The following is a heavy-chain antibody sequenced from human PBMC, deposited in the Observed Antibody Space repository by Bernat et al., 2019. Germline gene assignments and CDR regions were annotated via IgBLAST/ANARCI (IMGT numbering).Heavy chain of an antibody. CDR1: GGTFSSYA. V-gene: IGHV1-69*12. J-gene: IGHJ4*02. D-gene: IGHD5-24*01. Sequence: QVQLVQSGAEVKKPGSSVKVSCKASGGTFSSYAISWVRQVPGQGLEWMGGIIPIFGTANYAQKFQGRVTITADESTSTAYMELSSLRSEDTAVYYCARSVEGEMATITPTGFDYWGQGTLVTVSS. CDR3: ARSVEGEMATITPTGFDY. CDR2: IIPIFGTA.